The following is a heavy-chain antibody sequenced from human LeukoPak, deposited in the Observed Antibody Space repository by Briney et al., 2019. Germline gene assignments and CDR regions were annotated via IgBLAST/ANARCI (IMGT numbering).Heavy chain of an antibody. D-gene: IGHD6-13*01. CDR1: GFTFDDYA. CDR2: ISWNSGSI. Sequence: GGSLRLSCAASGFTFDDYAMHSVRQAPGKGLEWVSGISWNSGSIGYADSVKGRFTISRDNAKNSLYLQMNSLRAEDTALYYCAKAGGYSSSWPLDYWGQGTLVTVSS. CDR3: AKAGGYSSSWPLDY. V-gene: IGHV3-9*01. J-gene: IGHJ4*02.